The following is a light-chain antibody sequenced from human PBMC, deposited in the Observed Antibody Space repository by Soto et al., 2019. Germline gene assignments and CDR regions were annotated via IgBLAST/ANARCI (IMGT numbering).Light chain of an antibody. CDR2: YDS. V-gene: IGLV3-21*04. J-gene: IGLJ3*02. CDR3: QVWDSSSDHPAV. CDR1: NIGSQS. Sequence: SYELTQPPSVSVAPGKAARITCGGNNIGSQSVHWYQQKPGQAPVLVIYYDSDRPSGIPERFSGSNSGNTATLTISRVEAGDDADYYCQVWDSSSDHPAVFGGGTKLTVL.